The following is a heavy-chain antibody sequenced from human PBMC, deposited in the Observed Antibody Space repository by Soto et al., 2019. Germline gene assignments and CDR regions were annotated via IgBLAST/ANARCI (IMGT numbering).Heavy chain of an antibody. Sequence: QVHLVQSGAEVKKPGASVKVSCQGSGYAFTTYGITWVRQAPGQGLEWMGWISAHNGNTNYAQKLQGRVTVTRDTSTSTAYMELRSLRYDDTAVYYCARWRDGDYWGQGALVTVSS. D-gene: IGHD3-3*01. CDR3: ARWRDGDY. CDR2: ISAHNGNT. J-gene: IGHJ4*02. CDR1: GYAFTTYG. V-gene: IGHV1-18*01.